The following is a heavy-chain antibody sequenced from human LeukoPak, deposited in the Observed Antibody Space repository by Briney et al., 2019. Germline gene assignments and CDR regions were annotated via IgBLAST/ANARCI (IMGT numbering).Heavy chain of an antibody. CDR3: AKAGAIFGVDDNALNI. J-gene: IGHJ3*02. V-gene: IGHV1-46*01. D-gene: IGHD3-3*01. CDR2: INPSGGST. CDR1: GYTFTSYY. Sequence: ASVKVSCKASGYTFTSYYMHWVRQAPGQGLEWMGIINPSGGSTSYAQKFQGRVTMARDTSTSTVYMELSSLRSEDTAGYYCAKAGAIFGVDDNALNIWGKGQWSPSLQ.